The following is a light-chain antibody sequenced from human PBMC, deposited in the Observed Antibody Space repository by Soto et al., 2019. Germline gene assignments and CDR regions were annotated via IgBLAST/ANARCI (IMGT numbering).Light chain of an antibody. CDR1: SSDVGIYDL. V-gene: IGLV2-23*02. CDR3: CSYAGSSTQI. J-gene: IGLJ2*01. Sequence: QSALTQPASVSGSPGQSITISCTGTSSDVGIYDLVSWYQQHPGKAPKLLIYEVNKRPSGVFNRFSGSKSGNTASLTISGLPAEDEGDYYCCSYAGSSTQIFGGGTKLTVL. CDR2: EVN.